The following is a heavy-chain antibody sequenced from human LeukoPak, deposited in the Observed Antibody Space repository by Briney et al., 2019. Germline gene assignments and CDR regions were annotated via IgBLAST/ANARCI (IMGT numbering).Heavy chain of an antibody. CDR1: GSGVSVNY. D-gene: IGHD1-26*01. CDR2: LYASGTT. Sequence: GGSLRLSCAASGSGVSVNYMSWVRQAPGEGLEWVSVLYASGTTKYADSVQGRFTISRDTSDNTLNLQMNGLGAEDSAVYYCAAKGNGYTGIYVFAHWGQGTLVTVSA. CDR3: AAKGNGYTGIYVFAH. J-gene: IGHJ4*02. V-gene: IGHV3-66*01.